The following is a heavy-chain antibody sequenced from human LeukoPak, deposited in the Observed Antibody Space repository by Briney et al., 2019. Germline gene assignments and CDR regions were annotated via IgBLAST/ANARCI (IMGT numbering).Heavy chain of an antibody. J-gene: IGHJ4*02. D-gene: IGHD6-19*01. Sequence: GGSLRLSCAASGFTFSSYAMSWVRQAPGKGLEWVSAISGSGGGTYYADSVKGRFTISRDNSKNTLYLQMNSLRAEDTAVYYCAKFYGSGWYYFDYWGQGTLVTVSS. CDR3: AKFYGSGWYYFDY. CDR2: ISGSGGGT. CDR1: GFTFSSYA. V-gene: IGHV3-23*01.